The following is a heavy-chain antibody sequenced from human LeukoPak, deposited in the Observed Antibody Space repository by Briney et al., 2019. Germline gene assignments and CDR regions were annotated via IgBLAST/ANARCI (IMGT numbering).Heavy chain of an antibody. V-gene: IGHV3-21*01. CDR1: XTXXXXS. Sequence: XTXXXXSMXWVRQAPGXXXXGVSSISSSSSYIYYADSVKGGFTISRDXAKNXLYMQMNRLRAEDTAVYYCXXXXXXXXXXXXXXDYXGQXXXXTVSS. J-gene: IGHJ4*02. CDR3: XXXXXXXXXXXXXXDY. CDR2: ISSSSSYI.